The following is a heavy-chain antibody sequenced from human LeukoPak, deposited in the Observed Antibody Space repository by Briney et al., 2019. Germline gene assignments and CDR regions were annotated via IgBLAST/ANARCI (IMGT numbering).Heavy chain of an antibody. D-gene: IGHD2-15*01. CDR1: GGSFSGYY. V-gene: IGHV4-34*01. Sequence: SETLSLTCAVYGGSFSGYYWSWIRQPPGKGPEWIGEINHSGSTNYNPSLKSRVTISVDTSKNQFSLKLSSVTAADTAVYYCATNWGYCSGGSCYSLWFDPWGQGTLVTVSS. J-gene: IGHJ5*02. CDR2: INHSGST. CDR3: ATNWGYCSGGSCYSLWFDP.